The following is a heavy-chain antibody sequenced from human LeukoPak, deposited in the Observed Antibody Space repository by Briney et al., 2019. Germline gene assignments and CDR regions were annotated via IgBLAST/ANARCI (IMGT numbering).Heavy chain of an antibody. Sequence: PGGSLRLSCAASGFTFSSYGMHWVRQAPGKGLEWVAFIRYDGSNKYYADSVKGRFTISRDNSKNTLYLQMNSLRAEDTAVYYCAKLILGYCTNGVCPDYWGQGTLVTVSS. CDR1: GFTFSSYG. CDR2: IRYDGSNK. J-gene: IGHJ4*02. V-gene: IGHV3-30*02. D-gene: IGHD2-8*01. CDR3: AKLILGYCTNGVCPDY.